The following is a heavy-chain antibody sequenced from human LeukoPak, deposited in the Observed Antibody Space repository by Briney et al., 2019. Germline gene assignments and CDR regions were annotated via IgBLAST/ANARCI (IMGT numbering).Heavy chain of an antibody. Sequence: GASVKVSCKASGYTFTSYGISWARQAPGQGLEWMGWISAYNGNTNYAQKLQGRVTMTTDTSTSTAYMELRSLRSDDTAVYYCASVPRDYYDSSGYPTDYWGQGTLVTVSS. CDR1: GYTFTSYG. V-gene: IGHV1-18*01. J-gene: IGHJ4*02. D-gene: IGHD3-22*01. CDR2: ISAYNGNT. CDR3: ASVPRDYYDSSGYPTDY.